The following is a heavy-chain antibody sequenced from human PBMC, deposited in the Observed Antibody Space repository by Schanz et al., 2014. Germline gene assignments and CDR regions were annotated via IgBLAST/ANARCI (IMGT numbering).Heavy chain of an antibody. D-gene: IGHD3-9*01. CDR2: ITPSGGST. V-gene: IGHV1-46*01. Sequence: QVQLVQSGAEVKKLGASVKVPCKASGYTFTSYGISWVRQAPGQGLEWMGIITPSGGSTNYAQKLQGRVTMTSDTSTSTVFMELSSLRSEATALYYCATGNGDIFTGPYWGQGTLVTVSS. CDR3: ATGNGDIFTGPY. J-gene: IGHJ4*02. CDR1: GYTFTSYG.